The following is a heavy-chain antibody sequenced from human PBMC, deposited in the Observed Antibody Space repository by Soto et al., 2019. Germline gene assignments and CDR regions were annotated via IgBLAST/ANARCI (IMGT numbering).Heavy chain of an antibody. Sequence: VGSLRLSCASSVLTISSAWMICVRHSPGKGLEWVGRIKSKTDGGTIDYAAPVKGRFTISRDDSKNTLFLQMNSLKSEDTAVYYCATGLVISHRSRDYWGQGALVTVSS. J-gene: IGHJ4*02. CDR3: ATGLVISHRSRDY. CDR1: VLTISSAW. V-gene: IGHV3-15*01. CDR2: IKSKTDGGTI. D-gene: IGHD3-22*01.